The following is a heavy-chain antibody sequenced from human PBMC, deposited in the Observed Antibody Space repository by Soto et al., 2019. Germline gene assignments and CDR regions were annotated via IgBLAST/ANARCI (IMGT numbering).Heavy chain of an antibody. CDR2: INAGNGNA. D-gene: IGHD2-15*01. V-gene: IGHV1-3*01. Sequence: ASVKVSCKASGFTFTAYAIHWVRQAPGQRPEWMGWINAGNGNAKYAQKFQGRVTITRGTSASTAYMDLSSLRSEDTAIYYCARGRIVVVAATGWFDPWGQGTLVTVSS. CDR3: ARGRIVVVAATGWFDP. J-gene: IGHJ5*02. CDR1: GFTFTAYA.